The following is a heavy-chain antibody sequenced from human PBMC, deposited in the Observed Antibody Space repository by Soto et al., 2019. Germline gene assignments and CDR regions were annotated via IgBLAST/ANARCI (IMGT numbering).Heavy chain of an antibody. CDR2: IYPGDSDT. CDR3: ARIYDSSGYYYRQGYDY. V-gene: IGHV5-51*01. Sequence: GESLKISCKGSGYSFTSYWIGWVRQMPGKGLEWMGIIYPGDSDTRYSPSFQGQVTISADKSISTAYLQWSSLKASDTAMYYCARIYDSSGYYYRQGYDYWGQGTLVTISS. CDR1: GYSFTSYW. D-gene: IGHD3-22*01. J-gene: IGHJ4*02.